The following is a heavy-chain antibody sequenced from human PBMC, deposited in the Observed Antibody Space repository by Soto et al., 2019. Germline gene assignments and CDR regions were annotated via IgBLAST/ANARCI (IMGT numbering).Heavy chain of an antibody. CDR1: GFTFSSYA. CDR3: AKRSRATLRMDV. J-gene: IGHJ6*02. V-gene: IGHV3-23*01. Sequence: GWSLRLSCAASGFTFSSYAMSWVRQAPGKGLEWVSAISGSGGSTYYADSVKGRFTISRDNSKNTLYLQMNSLRAEDTAVYYCAKRSRATLRMDVWGQGTTVTASS. CDR2: ISGSGGST.